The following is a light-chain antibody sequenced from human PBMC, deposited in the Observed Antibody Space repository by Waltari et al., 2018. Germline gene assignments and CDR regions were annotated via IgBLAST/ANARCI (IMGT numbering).Light chain of an antibody. CDR3: QQYGSP. CDR2: GAS. V-gene: IGKV3-20*01. CDR1: QSVSSSY. J-gene: IGKJ1*01. Sequence: EIVLTQSPGTLSLSPGARATLSCRASQSVSSSYLAWYQQKPGQAPRLLIYGASSRATGIPDRFSGSGSGTDFTLTISRLEPEDFAVYYCQQYGSPFGQGTKVEIK.